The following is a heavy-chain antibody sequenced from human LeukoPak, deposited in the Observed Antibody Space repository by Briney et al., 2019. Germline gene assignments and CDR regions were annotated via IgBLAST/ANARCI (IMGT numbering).Heavy chain of an antibody. D-gene: IGHD2-2*01. CDR3: ARGRSHMPVY. CDR1: GGSFSGYY. V-gene: IGHV4-34*01. J-gene: IGHJ4*02. Sequence: SETLSLTCAVYGGSFSGYYWSWIRQPPGKGLEWIGEINHSGSTNYNPPLKSRVTISVDTSKNHFSLKLSSVTAADTAVYYCARGRSHMPVYWGQGTLVTVSS. CDR2: INHSGST.